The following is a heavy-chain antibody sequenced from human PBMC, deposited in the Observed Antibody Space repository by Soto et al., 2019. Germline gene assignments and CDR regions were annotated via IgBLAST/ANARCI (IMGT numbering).Heavy chain of an antibody. Sequence: EVQLVESGGGLVQPGGSLKLSCAASGFTFSGSAMHWVRQASGKGLEWVGRIRSKANSYATAYAASVKGRFTISRDDSKNTAYLQMNSLKTEDTAVYYCTRPGHTRGDYVDPLGQGTLVTVSS. CDR1: GFTFSGSA. V-gene: IGHV3-73*02. CDR2: IRSKANSYAT. J-gene: IGHJ5*02. CDR3: TRPGHTRGDYVDP. D-gene: IGHD4-17*01.